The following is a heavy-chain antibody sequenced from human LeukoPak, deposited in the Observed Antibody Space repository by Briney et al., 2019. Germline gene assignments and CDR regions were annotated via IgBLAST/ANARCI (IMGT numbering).Heavy chain of an antibody. J-gene: IGHJ4*02. V-gene: IGHV4-39*01. D-gene: IGHD3-22*01. CDR2: IYYSGST. CDR1: GGSISSSSYY. Sequence: SETLSLTCTVSGGSISSSSYYWGWIRQPPWKGLEWIGSIYYSGSTYYNPSLKSRVTISVDTSKNQFSLKLSSVTAADTAVYYCDGGDSSGYSFDPVFDYWGQGTLVTVSS. CDR3: DGGDSSGYSFDPVFDY.